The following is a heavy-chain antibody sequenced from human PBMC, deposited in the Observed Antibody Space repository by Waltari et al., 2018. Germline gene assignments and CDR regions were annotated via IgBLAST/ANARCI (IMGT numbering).Heavy chain of an antibody. CDR3: AGGSSMQQLMRY. CDR1: DGSISSARW. D-gene: IGHD6-13*01. J-gene: IGHJ4*02. V-gene: IGHV4-4*02. CDR2: IFPSGGT. Sequence: QLQLQESGPGLLKPSETLSLTCHVYDGSISSARWWSWIRQSPGKGLEWIGEIFPSGGTNYNPSLESRVTISQDYSKNQFSLKLNSVTAADTAVYYCAGGSSMQQLMRYWGQGILVTVSS.